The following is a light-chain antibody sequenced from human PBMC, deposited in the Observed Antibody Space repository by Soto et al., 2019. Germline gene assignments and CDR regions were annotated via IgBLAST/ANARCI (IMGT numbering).Light chain of an antibody. J-gene: IGKJ4*01. Sequence: DIQMTQSPSSLSASVGDRVTITCRASQSISNYLNWYQQRPGKAPKLLIYAASSLQSGVPSRFSGSGSGTDFTLTISSLQPEDFATYYCQQSYSTPRTFGGGTKVELK. V-gene: IGKV1-39*01. CDR1: QSISNY. CDR2: AAS. CDR3: QQSYSTPRT.